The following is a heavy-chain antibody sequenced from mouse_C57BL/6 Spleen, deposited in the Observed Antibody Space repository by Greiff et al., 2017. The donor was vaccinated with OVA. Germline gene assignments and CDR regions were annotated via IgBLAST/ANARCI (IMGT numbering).Heavy chain of an antibody. Sequence: QVQLQQPGAELVKPGASVKMSCKASGYTFTSYWITWVKQRPGQGLEWIGDIYPGSGSTNYNEKFKSKATLTVDTSSSTAYMQLSSLTSEDSAVYYCARSIDYYGSSYSYYAMDYWGQGTSVTVSS. V-gene: IGHV1-55*01. CDR2: IYPGSGST. J-gene: IGHJ4*01. D-gene: IGHD1-1*01. CDR3: ARSIDYYGSSYSYYAMDY. CDR1: GYTFTSYW.